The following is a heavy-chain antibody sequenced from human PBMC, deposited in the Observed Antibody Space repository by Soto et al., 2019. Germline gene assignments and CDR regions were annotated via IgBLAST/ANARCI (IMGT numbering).Heavy chain of an antibody. Sequence: QVQLQESGPGLVKPSQTLSLTCTVSGGSISSGGYYWSWIRQHPGKGLEWIGYIYYSGSTYYNPSLKSRATISVDTSKNQFSLKLRSVTAADTAVYGGARGYYGAGNYYNPTRGMDVWGQGTTVTVSS. D-gene: IGHD3-10*01. J-gene: IGHJ6*02. V-gene: IGHV4-31*03. CDR3: ARGYYGAGNYYNPTRGMDV. CDR2: IYYSGST. CDR1: GGSISSGGYY.